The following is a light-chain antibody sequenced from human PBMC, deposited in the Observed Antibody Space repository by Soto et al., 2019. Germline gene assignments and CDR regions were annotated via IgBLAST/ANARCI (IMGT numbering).Light chain of an antibody. CDR1: QSITIW. CDR2: KAS. V-gene: IGKV1-5*03. CDR3: QPYNNYPWT. Sequence: DIQMTQSPSTLSASVGDRVTITCRASQSITIWLAWYQQKPGKAPKLLIYKASSLESGVPSRFSGSGSGTEFTLTISSLQTDDLATYYCQPYNNYPWTFGQGTKVEIK. J-gene: IGKJ1*01.